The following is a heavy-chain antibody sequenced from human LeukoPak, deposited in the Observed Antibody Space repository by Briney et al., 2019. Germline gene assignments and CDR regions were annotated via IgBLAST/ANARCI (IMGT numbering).Heavy chain of an antibody. J-gene: IGHJ4*02. CDR3: ARVVAVALDY. Sequence: EASVKVSCKGSGYTFTNYYMHWVRQAPGQGLEWMGWINPNSGGTSYAQKFQGRVTMTRDTSISTAYMELSSLTSDDTAVYFCARVVAVALDYWGQGALVTVSS. CDR2: INPNSGGT. CDR1: GYTFTNYY. D-gene: IGHD5-12*01. V-gene: IGHV1-2*02.